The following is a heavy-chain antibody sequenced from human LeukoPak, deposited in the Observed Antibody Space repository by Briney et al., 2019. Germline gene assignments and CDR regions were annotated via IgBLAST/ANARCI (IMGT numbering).Heavy chain of an antibody. D-gene: IGHD5-24*01. Sequence: SETLSLTCTVSGGSISGYYWSWIRQPPGKGLEWIGFIFYTGSTNYNPSLKSRVTISVDTSKNQFSLRLSSVTAADTGVYSCARGGGYNTFDYWGQGTLVTVSS. CDR3: ARGGGYNTFDY. CDR2: IFYTGST. J-gene: IGHJ4*02. V-gene: IGHV4-59*01. CDR1: GGSISGYY.